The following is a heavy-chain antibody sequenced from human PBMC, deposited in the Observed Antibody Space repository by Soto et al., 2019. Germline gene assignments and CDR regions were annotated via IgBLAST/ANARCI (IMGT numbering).Heavy chain of an antibody. CDR1: GFTFSSYA. D-gene: IGHD3-10*01. V-gene: IGHV3-23*01. CDR2: ISGSGGST. Sequence: GGSLRLSCAASGFTFSSYAMSWVRQAPGKGLEWVSAISGSGGSTYYADSVKGRFTISRDNSKNTLYLQMNSLRAEDTAVYYCAKDRREFRVPYYFDYWGQGTLVTVSS. CDR3: AKDRREFRVPYYFDY. J-gene: IGHJ4*02.